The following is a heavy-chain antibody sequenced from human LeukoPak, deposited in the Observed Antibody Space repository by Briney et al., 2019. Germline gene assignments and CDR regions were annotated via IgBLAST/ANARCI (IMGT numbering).Heavy chain of an antibody. Sequence: SETLSLTCAVSGYSISSGYYWGWIRPPPGKGLEWIGNIYHSGSTYYNPSLKSRVTISVDTSKNQFSLKLSSVTAADTAVYYCARPLDYWGQGTLVTVSS. CDR2: IYHSGST. J-gene: IGHJ4*02. CDR1: GYSISSGYY. CDR3: ARPLDY. V-gene: IGHV4-38-2*01.